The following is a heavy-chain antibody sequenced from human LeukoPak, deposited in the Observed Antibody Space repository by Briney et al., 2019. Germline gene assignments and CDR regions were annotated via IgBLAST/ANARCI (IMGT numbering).Heavy chain of an antibody. CDR1: GFTFSSYA. CDR3: AKVGDGYNYSGMDA. V-gene: IGHV3-23*01. Sequence: PGGSLRLSCAASGFTFSSYAMSWVRQAPGKGLEWVSAISGSGGSTYYADSVKGRFTISRDNSKNTLYLQMNSLRAEDTAVYYCAKVGDGYNYSGMDAWGQGTTVTVSS. J-gene: IGHJ6*02. CDR2: ISGSGGST. D-gene: IGHD5-12*01.